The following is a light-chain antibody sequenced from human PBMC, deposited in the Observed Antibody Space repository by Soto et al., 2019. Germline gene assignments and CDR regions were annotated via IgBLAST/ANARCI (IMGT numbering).Light chain of an antibody. V-gene: IGLV6-57*03. Sequence: NFMLTQPHSVSESPGKTVTISCTRSSGSIASNYVQWYQQRPGSAPTTVIYXDNQGPSGVPDRFSGSIDSSSNSASLTISXXXXXXXADYYCQSYDSNTVIFGGGTKLTVL. CDR3: QSYDSNTVI. CDR1: SGSIASNY. CDR2: XDN. J-gene: IGLJ2*01.